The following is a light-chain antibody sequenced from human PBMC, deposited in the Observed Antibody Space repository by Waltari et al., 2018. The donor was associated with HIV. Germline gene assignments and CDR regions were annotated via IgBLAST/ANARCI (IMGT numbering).Light chain of an antibody. CDR1: SGPVTSGHY. CDR3: LLSYSGARPAI. J-gene: IGLJ2*01. Sequence: QAVVTQEPALTVSPGGTVTLTCGPSSGPVTSGHYPTGFQQKPGQAPRALIYDTNNKHSWTPARFSGSLLGGKAALTLSGAQPEDEADYFCLLSYSGARPAIFGGGTKLSVL. V-gene: IGLV7-46*01. CDR2: DTN.